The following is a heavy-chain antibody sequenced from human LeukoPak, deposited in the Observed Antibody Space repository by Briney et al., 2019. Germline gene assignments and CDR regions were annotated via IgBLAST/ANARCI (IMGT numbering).Heavy chain of an antibody. V-gene: IGHV1-2*02. CDR3: AREYYDSSGLKYAFDI. CDR2: IDPDGGGT. D-gene: IGHD3-22*01. CDR1: GYSFTDYY. J-gene: IGHJ3*02. Sequence: ASVKVSCKTSGYSFTDYYLHWVRQAPGQGLEWMGCIDPDGGGTKYAQTFQGGVTMTRDTSISTAYMELSRLRLDDTAVYYCAREYYDSSGLKYAFDIWGQGTTVTVSS.